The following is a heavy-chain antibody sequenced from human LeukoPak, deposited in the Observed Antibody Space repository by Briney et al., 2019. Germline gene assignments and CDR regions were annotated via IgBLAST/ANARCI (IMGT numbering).Heavy chain of an antibody. D-gene: IGHD3-10*01. V-gene: IGHV1-18*04. CDR2: ISAYNGNT. CDR3: ARDYYGSAYYYYGMDG. Sequence: ASVKVSCKASGYTFTSYGISWVRQAPGQGLEWMGWISAYNGNTNYAQKLQGRVTMTTDTSTSTAYMELRSLRSDDTAVYYCARDYYGSAYYYYGMDGGGKGTTVTVSS. CDR1: GYTFTSYG. J-gene: IGHJ6*04.